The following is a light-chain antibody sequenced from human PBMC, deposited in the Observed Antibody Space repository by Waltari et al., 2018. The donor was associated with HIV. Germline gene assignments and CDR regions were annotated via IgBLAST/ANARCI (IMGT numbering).Light chain of an antibody. V-gene: IGLV2-14*01. CDR3: SSYTGSDTLLGV. CDR2: DVN. Sequence: QSALTQPASVSGSPGQSISISCTGTSSAVGAYHYVSWYQQHPGQAPKLIIYDVNYRPSGISSRFSGSKSGNTASLTISGLQAEDEADYYCSSYTGSDTLLGVFGTGTKVTVL. J-gene: IGLJ1*01. CDR1: SSAVGAYHY.